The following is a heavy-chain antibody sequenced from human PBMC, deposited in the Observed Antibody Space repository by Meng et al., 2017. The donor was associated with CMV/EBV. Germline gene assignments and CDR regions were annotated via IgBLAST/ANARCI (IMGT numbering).Heavy chain of an antibody. V-gene: IGHV3-30-3*01. Sequence: GESLKISCAASGFTFSSYAMHWVRQAPGKGLEWVAVISYDGSNKYYADSVKGRFTISRDNSKNTLYLQMNSLRAEDTAVYYCAKITHYCSSTSCSFAPLFDYWGQGTLVTVSS. D-gene: IGHD2-2*01. CDR3: AKITHYCSSTSCSFAPLFDY. CDR1: GFTFSSYA. CDR2: ISYDGSNK. J-gene: IGHJ4*02.